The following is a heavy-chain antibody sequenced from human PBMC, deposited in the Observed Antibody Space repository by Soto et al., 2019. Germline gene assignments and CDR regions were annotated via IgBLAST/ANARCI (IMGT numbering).Heavy chain of an antibody. V-gene: IGHV1-46*03. CDR3: ARDGCSGGSCYGNFDY. J-gene: IGHJ4*02. D-gene: IGHD2-15*01. Sequence: ASVKVSCKASGYTFTSYYMHWVRQAPGQGLEWMGIINPSGGSTSYAQKFQGRVTMTRDTSTSTVYMELSSLRSEDTAVYYCARDGCSGGSCYGNFDYWGQGTLVTVSS. CDR1: GYTFTSYY. CDR2: INPSGGST.